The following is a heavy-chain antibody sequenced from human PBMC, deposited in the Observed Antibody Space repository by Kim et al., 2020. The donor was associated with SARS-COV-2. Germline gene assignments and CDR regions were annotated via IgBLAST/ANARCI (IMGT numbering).Heavy chain of an antibody. V-gene: IGHV3-66*01. D-gene: IGHD4-4*01. CDR3: AREGLQLFYYYYGMDV. Sequence: SVKGRFTISRDNSKNTLYLQMNSLRAEDTAVYYCAREGLQLFYYYYGMDVWGQGTTVTVSS. J-gene: IGHJ6*02.